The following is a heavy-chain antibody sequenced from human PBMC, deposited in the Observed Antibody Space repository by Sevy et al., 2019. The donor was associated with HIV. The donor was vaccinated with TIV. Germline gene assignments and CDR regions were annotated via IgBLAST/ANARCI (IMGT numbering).Heavy chain of an antibody. Sequence: GGSLRLSCAASGFTFSDYYMSWIRQAPGKGLEWVAYISSSGSTIYYADSVKGRFTISRDNAKNSLYLQMNSLRAEDTAVYYCAGDTTTTFFYDYWGQGTLVTVSS. V-gene: IGHV3-11*01. J-gene: IGHJ4*02. CDR3: AGDTTTTFFYDY. CDR2: ISSSGSTI. D-gene: IGHD1-1*01. CDR1: GFTFSDYY.